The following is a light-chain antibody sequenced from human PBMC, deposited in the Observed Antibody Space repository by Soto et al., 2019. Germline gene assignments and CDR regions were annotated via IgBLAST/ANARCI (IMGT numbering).Light chain of an antibody. CDR1: QSISSY. Sequence: DIQMTQSPSSLSASVGDRVTITCRASQSISSYLNWYQQKPGKAPKLLIYAASSLQSGVPSRFSGSGSGTDFTLTISSLQPEDSATYYCQQSYSTPPYTFGQGTKVDIK. V-gene: IGKV1-39*01. CDR3: QQSYSTPPYT. CDR2: AAS. J-gene: IGKJ2*01.